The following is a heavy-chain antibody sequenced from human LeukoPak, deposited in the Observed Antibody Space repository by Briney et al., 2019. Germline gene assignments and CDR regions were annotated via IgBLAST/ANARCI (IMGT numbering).Heavy chain of an antibody. D-gene: IGHD1-26*01. V-gene: IGHV3-7*01. CDR1: GFTFSISW. J-gene: IGHJ4*02. CDR3: ARDAGWGYYDL. Sequence: PEGSLRLSCVASGFTFSISWVAWVRQAPGKGLEWVANIDKHGNGKYYVDSVKGRFAISRDYATNSVFLQMKSLRAEDTSVYYCARDAGWGYYDLWGQGTPVTVSS. CDR2: IDKHGNGK.